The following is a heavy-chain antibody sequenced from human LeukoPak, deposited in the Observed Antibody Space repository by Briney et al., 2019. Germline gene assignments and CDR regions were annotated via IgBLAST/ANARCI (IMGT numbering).Heavy chain of an antibody. CDR1: SGSFSGHY. CDR3: ASGQYYDLWSGYYVD. CDR2: INHSGST. J-gene: IGHJ4*02. Sequence: PSQTLSLTCAVYSGSFSGHYWSWIRQPPGKGREWIGEINHSGSTNYNPSLESRVTISGDTSKTHFSLKLSSVTAADTAVYYCASGQYYDLWSGYYVDWGQGTLVTVSA. V-gene: IGHV4-34*01. D-gene: IGHD3-3*01.